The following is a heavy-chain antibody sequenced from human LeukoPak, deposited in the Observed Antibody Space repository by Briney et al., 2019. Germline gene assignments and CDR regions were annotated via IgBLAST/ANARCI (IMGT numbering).Heavy chain of an antibody. CDR1: GFTFSTYA. D-gene: IGHD3-22*01. CDR3: AKDGDSRGYFYYFDN. J-gene: IGHJ4*02. V-gene: IGHV3-23*01. CDR2: ISYSGAGM. Sequence: GGSLRLSCAASGFTFSTYAMSWVRQDPGKGMEWVSGISYSGAGMHYADSVKGRFTISRDNSKNTLYLQMNSLRVEDTAVYYCAKDGDSRGYFYYFDNWGQGTLVTVSS.